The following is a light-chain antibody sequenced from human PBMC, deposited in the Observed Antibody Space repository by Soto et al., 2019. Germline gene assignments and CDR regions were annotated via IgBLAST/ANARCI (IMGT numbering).Light chain of an antibody. CDR1: QSVSSY. CDR2: DAS. Sequence: EIVLTQSPATLYLSPGARATLSCRASQSVSSYLAWYQQKPGQAPRLLIYDASNRATGIPARFSVSGSGTDFTLTISSLEPEDFAVYDCQRRSNRPPWTFGQWTKGEGK. V-gene: IGKV3-11*01. CDR3: QRRSNRPPWT. J-gene: IGKJ1*01.